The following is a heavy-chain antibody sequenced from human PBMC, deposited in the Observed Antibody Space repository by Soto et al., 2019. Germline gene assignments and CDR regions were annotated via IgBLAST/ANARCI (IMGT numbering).Heavy chain of an antibody. D-gene: IGHD2-21*02. V-gene: IGHV3-74*01. J-gene: IGHJ4*02. CDR3: ARAGGGNSNFDY. CDR2: INSDESSK. Sequence: EVQLVESGGDLVQPGGSLRLSCEASGFTFGSYWMHWVGQAPGKGPLWVSRINSDESSKTYADSVKGRFTISRDNARNTLYLQMKSLRAEDTAVYYCARAGGGNSNFDYWGQGTLVTVSS. CDR1: GFTFGSYW.